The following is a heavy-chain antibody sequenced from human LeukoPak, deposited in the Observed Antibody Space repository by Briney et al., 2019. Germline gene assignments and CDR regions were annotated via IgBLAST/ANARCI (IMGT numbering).Heavy chain of an antibody. Sequence: PGGSLRLSCAASGFTFSTYEMNWVRQAPGKGLEWVSYISSSGPTIYYANSVKGRFTISRDNAKNSLYLQMNSLRAEDTALYYCARSWALESGYPYYYYMDVWGKGTTVTVSS. J-gene: IGHJ6*03. CDR1: GFTFSTYE. CDR3: ARSWALESGYPYYYYMDV. V-gene: IGHV3-48*03. CDR2: ISSSGPTI. D-gene: IGHD3-3*01.